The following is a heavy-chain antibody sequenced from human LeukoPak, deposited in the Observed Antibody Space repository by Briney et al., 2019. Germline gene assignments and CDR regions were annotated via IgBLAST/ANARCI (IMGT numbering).Heavy chain of an antibody. CDR3: ARHGTHHVETAMTY. Sequence: PSETLSLTCTVSGGSISSSSYYWAWIRQPPGKGLEWIGNIHYGGNTDYNSSLKSRVTISVDTSKNQFSLKLTSVSAADTAVYYCARHGTHHVETAMTYWGQGTLVTVSS. CDR2: IHYGGNT. J-gene: IGHJ4*02. CDR1: GGSISSSSYY. D-gene: IGHD5-18*01. V-gene: IGHV4-39*07.